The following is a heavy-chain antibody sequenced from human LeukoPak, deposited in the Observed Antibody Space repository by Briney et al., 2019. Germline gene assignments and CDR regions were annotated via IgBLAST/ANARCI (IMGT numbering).Heavy chain of an antibody. Sequence: GESLKISCKGSGYSFTSYWIGWVRQMPGKGLEWMGIIYPGDSDTRYSPSFQGQVTISVDKSIGTAYLQWSSLKASDTAIYYCAKLYCSGGSCYGNWYFDLWGRGTLVTVSS. D-gene: IGHD2-15*01. CDR2: IYPGDSDT. J-gene: IGHJ2*01. CDR3: AKLYCSGGSCYGNWYFDL. V-gene: IGHV5-51*01. CDR1: GYSFTSYW.